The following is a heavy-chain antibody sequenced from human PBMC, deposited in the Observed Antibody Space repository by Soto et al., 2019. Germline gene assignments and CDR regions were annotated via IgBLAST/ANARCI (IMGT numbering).Heavy chain of an antibody. J-gene: IGHJ4*02. CDR3: ARARSSSWQYYFDY. Sequence: SETLSLTCTVSGGSIRSGGYYWSWIRQHPGKGLEWIGYIYYSGSTYYNPSLKSRVTISVDTSKNQFSLKLSSVTAADTAVYYCARARSSSWQYYFDYWGQGTLVTVSS. V-gene: IGHV4-31*03. CDR2: IYYSGST. CDR1: GGSIRSGGYY. D-gene: IGHD6-13*01.